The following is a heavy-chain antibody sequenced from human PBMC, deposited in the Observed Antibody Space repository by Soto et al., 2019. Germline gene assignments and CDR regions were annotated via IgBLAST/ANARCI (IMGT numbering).Heavy chain of an antibody. V-gene: IGHV4-39*01. D-gene: IGHD3-10*01. Sequence: SETLSLTFTVCGGSISSSSYYWGWIRQPPGKGLEWIGSIYYSGSTYYNPSLKSRVTISVDTSKNQFSLKLSSVTAADTAVYYCARHKPTSGSYYNPTYYYYYYGMDVWGQGTTVTVSS. J-gene: IGHJ6*02. CDR3: ARHKPTSGSYYNPTYYYYYYGMDV. CDR2: IYYSGST. CDR1: GGSISSSSYY.